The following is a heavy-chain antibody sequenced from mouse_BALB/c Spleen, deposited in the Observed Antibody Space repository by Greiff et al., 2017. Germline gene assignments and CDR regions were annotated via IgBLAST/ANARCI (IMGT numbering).Heavy chain of an antibody. J-gene: IGHJ3*01. D-gene: IGHD2-4*01. V-gene: IGHV1-61*01. CDR1: GYSFTSYW. Sequence: QVHVKQPGAELVRPGASVKLSCKASGYSFTSYWMNWVKQRPGQGLEWIGMIHPSDSETRLNQKFKDKATLTVDKSSSTAYMQLSSPTSEDSAVYYCARDDYDGAWFAYWGQGTLVTVSA. CDR3: ARDDYDGAWFAY. CDR2: IHPSDSET.